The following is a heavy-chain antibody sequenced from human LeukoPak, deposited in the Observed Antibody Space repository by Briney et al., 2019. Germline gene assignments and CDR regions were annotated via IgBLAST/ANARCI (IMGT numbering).Heavy chain of an antibody. CDR3: ARGDEWELAIDF. V-gene: IGHV1-2*02. J-gene: IGHJ4*02. Sequence: ASVNVSCKPSVYRFSGHYINWVRHPHGQGLEWEGCTKTNSGDTNYAQKFQGRLTMTRDTTISTVYMELNRLTSDDTAVYYCARGDEWELAIDFWGQGTLITVSS. CDR2: TKTNSGDT. D-gene: IGHD1-26*01. CDR1: VYRFSGHY.